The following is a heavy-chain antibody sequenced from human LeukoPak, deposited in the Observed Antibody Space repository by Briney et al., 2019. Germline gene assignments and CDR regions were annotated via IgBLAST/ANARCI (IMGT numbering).Heavy chain of an antibody. D-gene: IGHD6-13*01. CDR2: ISPSADST. CDR1: GFTFGNYA. V-gene: IGHV3-23*01. J-gene: IGHJ4*02. Sequence: GGSLRLSCAASGFTFGNYAMSWVRQAPGKGLEWVSAISPSADSTSYADSVKGRFAISRDNSKNTVYLQMDSLRAEDTAVYYCAKRESSSSWYNYFDYWGQGTLVTVSS. CDR3: AKRESSSSWYNYFDY.